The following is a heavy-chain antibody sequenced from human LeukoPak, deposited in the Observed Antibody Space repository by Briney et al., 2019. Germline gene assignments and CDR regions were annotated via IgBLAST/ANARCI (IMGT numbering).Heavy chain of an antibody. J-gene: IGHJ4*02. V-gene: IGHV3-23*01. CDR1: GFTFSRHA. Sequence: GGSLRLSCEASGFTFSRHAMSWVRQAPGKGLEWVSSLSGTGGSTYYADSVKGRLTVSRDNSRNMLYLEMNSLRAEDTAVYYCAKFQVNYYDSSGYGCFDHWGQGVLVTVSS. CDR2: LSGTGGST. CDR3: AKFQVNYYDSSGYGCFDH. D-gene: IGHD3-22*01.